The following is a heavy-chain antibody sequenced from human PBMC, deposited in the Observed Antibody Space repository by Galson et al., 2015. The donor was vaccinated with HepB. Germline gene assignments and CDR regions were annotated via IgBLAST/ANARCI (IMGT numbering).Heavy chain of an antibody. CDR3: ARDLAPSGDSIRDY. J-gene: IGHJ4*02. Sequence: SVKVSCKASGYTFTSYAMHWVRQAPGQRLEWMGWIDAGNGNTKYSQKFQGRVTITRDTSASTAYMELSSLRSEDTAVYYCARDLAPSGDSIRDYWGQGTLVTVSS. CDR2: IDAGNGNT. D-gene: IGHD2-15*01. V-gene: IGHV1-3*01. CDR1: GYTFTSYA.